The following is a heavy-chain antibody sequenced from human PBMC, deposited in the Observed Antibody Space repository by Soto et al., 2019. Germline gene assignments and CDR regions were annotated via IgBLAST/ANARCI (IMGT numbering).Heavy chain of an antibody. CDR3: ARDAFDI. CDR2: IYYSGST. J-gene: IGHJ3*02. CDR1: GGSISSSSYY. V-gene: IGHV4-39*07. Sequence: SETLSLTCTVSGGSISSSSYYWGWIRQPPGKGLEWIGSIYYSGSTYYNPSLKSRVTISVDTSKNQFSLKLSSVTAADTAVYYCARDAFDIWGQGTMVTVSS.